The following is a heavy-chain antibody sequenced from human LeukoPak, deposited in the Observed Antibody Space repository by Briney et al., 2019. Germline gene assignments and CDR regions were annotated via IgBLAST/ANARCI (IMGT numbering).Heavy chain of an antibody. CDR2: IYSGGST. J-gene: IGHJ6*03. D-gene: IGHD2-2*01. CDR3: ARRGCRSTSCYDYYYYMDV. V-gene: IGHV3-53*01. CDR1: GFTVSSNY. Sequence: GGSLRLSCAASGFTVSSNYMSWVRQAPGKGLEWVSVIYSGGSTYYADSVKGRFTISRDNSKNRLYLQMNSLRAEDTAVYYCARRGCRSTSCYDYYYYMDVWGKGTTVTVSS.